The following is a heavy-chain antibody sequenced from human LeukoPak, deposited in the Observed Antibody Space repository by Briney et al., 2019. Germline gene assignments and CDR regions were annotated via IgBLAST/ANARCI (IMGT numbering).Heavy chain of an antibody. CDR3: AREIAFDI. CDR2: IYSGGST. CDR1: EFSVGSNY. J-gene: IGHJ3*02. V-gene: IGHV3-66*01. Sequence: PGGSLRLSCAASEFSVGSNYMTWVRQAPGKGLEWVSLIYSGGSTYYADSVKGRFTISRDNSKNTLYLQTNSLRAEDTAVYYCAREIAFDIWGQGTMVTVSS.